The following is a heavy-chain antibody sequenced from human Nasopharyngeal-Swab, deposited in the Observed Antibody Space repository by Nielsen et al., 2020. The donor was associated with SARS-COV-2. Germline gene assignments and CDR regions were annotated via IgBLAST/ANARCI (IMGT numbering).Heavy chain of an antibody. CDR2: IIPIFGTA. V-gene: IGHV1-69*06. CDR1: GGTFSSYA. J-gene: IGHJ6*02. Sequence: SVKVSCKASGGTFSSYAISWVRQAPGQGLEWMGGIIPIFGTANYAQKFQGRVTITADKSTSTAYMELSSLRSEDTAVHYCARVRGRSSSFQGGMDVWGQGTTVTVSS. D-gene: IGHD6-6*01. CDR3: ARVRGRSSSFQGGMDV.